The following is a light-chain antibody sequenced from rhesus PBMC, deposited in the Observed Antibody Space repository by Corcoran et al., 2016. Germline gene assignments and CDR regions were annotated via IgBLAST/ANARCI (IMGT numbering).Light chain of an antibody. CDR1: QSLLDSDGYTH. CDR3: MQTLQTPLT. CDR2: LGS. J-gene: IGKJ4*01. Sequence: DIVMTQTPLSLPVTPGESASISCRSSQSLLDSDGYTHLHWYLQKPGQSSQLLSYLGSNRASGVPDRCSGRGSGNDFTMKISRVEAEDVGVYYCMQTLQTPLTFGGVTKVELK. V-gene: IGKV2-78*01.